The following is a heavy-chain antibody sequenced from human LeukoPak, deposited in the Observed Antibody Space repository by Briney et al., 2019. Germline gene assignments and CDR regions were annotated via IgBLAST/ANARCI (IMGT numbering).Heavy chain of an antibody. CDR3: ARPVGGSSWYEAFIGFDY. CDR1: GFTFSSYW. Sequence: GGSLRLSCAVSGFTFSSYWMHWVRQAPGKGLVWVSHIKTDGSTTAYADSVKGRFTISRDNAKNTLYLQMNSLRAEDTAVYYCARPVGGSSWYEAFIGFDYWGQGTLVTVSS. J-gene: IGHJ4*02. CDR2: IKTDGSTT. D-gene: IGHD6-13*01. V-gene: IGHV3-74*01.